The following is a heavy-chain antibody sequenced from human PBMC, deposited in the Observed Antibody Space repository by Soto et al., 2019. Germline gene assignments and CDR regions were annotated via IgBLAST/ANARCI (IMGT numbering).Heavy chain of an antibody. CDR1: GGTFSSYA. CDR2: IIPIFGTA. J-gene: IGHJ5*02. D-gene: IGHD1-7*01. V-gene: IGHV1-69*13. Sequence: GASVKVSCQASGGTFSSYAISWVRQAPGQGLEWMGGIIPIFGTANYAQKFQGRVTITADESTSTAYMELSSLRSEDTAVYYCARVTTGTTGLDPWGQGTLVTVSS. CDR3: ARVTTGTTGLDP.